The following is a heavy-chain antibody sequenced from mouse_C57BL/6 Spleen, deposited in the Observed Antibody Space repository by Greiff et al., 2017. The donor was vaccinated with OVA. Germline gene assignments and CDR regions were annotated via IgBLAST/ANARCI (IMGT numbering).Heavy chain of an antibody. CDR1: GFSLTSYG. Sequence: VQLQQSGPGLVAPSQSLSITCTVSGFSLTSYGVHWVRQPPGKGLEWLVVIWSDGSTTYNSALKSRLSISKDNSKSQVFLKMNSLQTDDTAMYYCARQGSSGYVPYFDYWGQGTTLTVSS. J-gene: IGHJ2*01. V-gene: IGHV2-6-1*01. D-gene: IGHD3-2*02. CDR2: IWSDGST. CDR3: ARQGSSGYVPYFDY.